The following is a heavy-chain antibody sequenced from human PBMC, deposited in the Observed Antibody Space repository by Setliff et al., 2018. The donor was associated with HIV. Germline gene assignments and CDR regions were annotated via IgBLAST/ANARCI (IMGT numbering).Heavy chain of an antibody. CDR1: GGTISSSSYY. CDR2: IFYTGST. J-gene: IGHJ4*02. CDR3: TRRDVTTGMDS. D-gene: IGHD4-17*01. V-gene: IGHV4-39*01. Sequence: SETLSLTCTVSGGTISSSSYYWDWIRQPPGKSLEWVGSIFYTGSTNYRPSLESRVIVSLDTSKNQFSLKLSSVTAADTAVYYCTRRDVTTGMDSWGPGILVTVSS.